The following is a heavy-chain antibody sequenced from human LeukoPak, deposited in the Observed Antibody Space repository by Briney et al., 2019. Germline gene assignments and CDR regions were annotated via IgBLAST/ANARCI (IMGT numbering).Heavy chain of an antibody. CDR1: GGSFSGYY. Sequence: SETLSLTCAVYGGSFSGYYWSWIRQPPGKGLEWIGNIYHSGTSYYKPSLKSRVTFSLDMSKNQFSLKLGSVTAADTAVYYCARGFDYYYMDVWGKGITVIVSS. CDR2: IYHSGTS. V-gene: IGHV4-34*01. CDR3: ARGFDYYYMDV. J-gene: IGHJ6*03.